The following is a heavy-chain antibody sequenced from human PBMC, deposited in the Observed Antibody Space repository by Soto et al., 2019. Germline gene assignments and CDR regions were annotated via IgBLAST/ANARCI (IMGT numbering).Heavy chain of an antibody. CDR2: SYYTGST. D-gene: IGHD3-10*01. CDR1: GASVTSGDDY. CDR3: ARGNLDTDSGYNWCDP. V-gene: IGHV4-30-4*01. J-gene: IGHJ5*02. Sequence: QVQLQESGPGLVEPSQTLSLTCTVSGASVTSGDDYWNWIRQPPGKGLEWIGYSYYTGSTYYNPSLTSRFSIAVDAAKNQFSLKLTSVTAADTAVYFCARGNLDTDSGYNWCDPWGQGTLVTVSS.